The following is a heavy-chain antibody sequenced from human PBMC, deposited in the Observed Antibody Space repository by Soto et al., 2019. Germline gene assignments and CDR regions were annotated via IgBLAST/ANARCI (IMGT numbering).Heavy chain of an antibody. CDR1: GFTFSSYA. J-gene: IGHJ4*02. CDR3: AKEGEEFPSWNGDYLGGFDY. Sequence: GGSLRLSCAASGFTFSSYAMSWVRQAPGKGLEWVSAISGSGGSTYYADSVKGRFTISRDNSKNTLYLQMNSLRAEDTAVYYCAKEGEEFPSWNGDYLGGFDYWGQGTLVTVSS. CDR2: ISGSGGST. D-gene: IGHD4-17*01. V-gene: IGHV3-23*01.